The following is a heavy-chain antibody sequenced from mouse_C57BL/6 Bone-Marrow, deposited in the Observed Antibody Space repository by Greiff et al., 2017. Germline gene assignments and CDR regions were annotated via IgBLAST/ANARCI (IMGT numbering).Heavy chain of an antibody. CDR1: GFTFSSYT. V-gene: IGHV5-9*01. Sequence: EVKVVESGGGLVKPGGSLKLSCAASGFTFSSYTMSWVRQTPEKRLQWVAAISGGGGNTFYPERVKGRFPISGDKDKNILYVQRSRRRSEGTTLYYWSRQVTTVLATKYFDVWGTGTTVTVSS. D-gene: IGHD1-1*01. J-gene: IGHJ1*03. CDR2: ISGGGGNT. CDR3: SRQVTTVLATKYFDV.